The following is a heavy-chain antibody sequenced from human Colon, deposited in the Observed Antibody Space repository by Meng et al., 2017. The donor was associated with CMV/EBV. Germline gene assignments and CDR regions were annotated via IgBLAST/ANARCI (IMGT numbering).Heavy chain of an antibody. Sequence: SQTLSLTCAISGDSVSRDTIGWNWIRQSPSRGLEWLGRTYFRSRWLYDFAPSVKSRIDIDADTAKNEVSLRLESVTPEDTAVYYCARRHFSGWYYLDSWGPGTLVTVSS. V-gene: IGHV6-1*01. D-gene: IGHD6-19*01. CDR3: ARRHFSGWYYLDS. CDR2: TYFRSRWLY. CDR1: GDSVSRDTIG. J-gene: IGHJ4*02.